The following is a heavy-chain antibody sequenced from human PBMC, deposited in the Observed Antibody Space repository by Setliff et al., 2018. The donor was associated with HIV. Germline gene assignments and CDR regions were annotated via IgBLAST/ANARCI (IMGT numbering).Heavy chain of an antibody. D-gene: IGHD1-1*01. CDR1: GGSISNDY. V-gene: IGHV4-59*08. Sequence: SETLSLTCTVPGGSISNDYWSWIRQPAGQGLEWIGHIYASDNSGSTRYNPSLNSLGTLSVDTSRNQFSLKLSPVTAADTAVYYCARHERVLQEGGGFDSWGQGTPVTVSS. CDR3: ARHERVLQEGGGFDS. CDR2: IYASDNSGST. J-gene: IGHJ4*02.